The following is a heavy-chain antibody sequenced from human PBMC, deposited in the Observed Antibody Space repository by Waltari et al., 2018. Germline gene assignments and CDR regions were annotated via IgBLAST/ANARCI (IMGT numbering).Heavy chain of an antibody. CDR3: ARTSSYSSSQGFDY. D-gene: IGHD6-6*01. CDR2: IYSGGST. CDR1: GFTVSSNY. V-gene: IGHV3-53*02. Sequence: EVQLVETGGGLIQPGGSLRLSCAASGFTVSSNYMSWVRQAPGKGLEWVSVIYSGGSTYYADSVKGRFTISRDNSKNPLYLQMNSLRAEDTAVYYCARTSSYSSSQGFDYWGQGTLVTVSS. J-gene: IGHJ4*02.